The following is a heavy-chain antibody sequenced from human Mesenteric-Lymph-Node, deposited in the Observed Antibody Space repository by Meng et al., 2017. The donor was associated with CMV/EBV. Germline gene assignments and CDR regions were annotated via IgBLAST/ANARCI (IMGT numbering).Heavy chain of an antibody. J-gene: IGHJ6*02. CDR1: GGTFSSYA. CDR2: IIPIFGTA. CDR3: ARLSGFGESLWDIGYSAGVDV. Sequence: SVKVSCKASGGTFSSYAISWVRQAPGQGLEWMGGIIPIFGTANYAQKFQGRVSLTGDTSITTVYMELNSLRSDDTAIYYCARLSGFGESLWDIGYSAGVDVWGQGTTVTVSS. V-gene: IGHV1-69*06. D-gene: IGHD3-10*01.